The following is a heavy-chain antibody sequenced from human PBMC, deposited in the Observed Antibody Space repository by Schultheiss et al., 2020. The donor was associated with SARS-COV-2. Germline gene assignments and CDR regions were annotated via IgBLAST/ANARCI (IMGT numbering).Heavy chain of an antibody. V-gene: IGHV1-46*01. Sequence: ASVKVSCKASGYTFTSYYMHWVRQAPGQGLEWMGIINPSGGSTSYAQKFQGRVTMTRDTSTSTAYMELRSLRSDDTAVYYCARLYSSTTDYWGQGTLVTVSS. CDR2: INPSGGST. CDR1: GYTFTSYY. J-gene: IGHJ4*02. CDR3: ARLYSSTTDY. D-gene: IGHD6-13*01.